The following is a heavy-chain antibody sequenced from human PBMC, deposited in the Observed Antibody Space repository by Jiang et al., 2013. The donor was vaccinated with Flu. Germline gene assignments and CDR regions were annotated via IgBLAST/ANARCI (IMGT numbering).Heavy chain of an antibody. CDR3: ARARGGFYFDY. CDR1: GGSISSGGYS. V-gene: IGHV4-30-2*01. CDR2: IYHSGST. D-gene: IGHD5-12*01. Sequence: GLVKPSQTLSLTCAVSGGSISSGGYSWSWIRQPPGKGLEWIGYIYHSGSTYYNPSLKSRVTISVDRSKNQFSLKLSSVTAADTAVYYCARARGGFYFDYWGQGTLVTVSS. J-gene: IGHJ4*02.